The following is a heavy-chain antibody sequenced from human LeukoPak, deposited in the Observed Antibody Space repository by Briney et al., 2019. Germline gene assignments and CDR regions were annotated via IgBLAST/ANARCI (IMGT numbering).Heavy chain of an antibody. J-gene: IGHJ6*03. CDR2: ISSSSTTI. V-gene: IGHV3-48*04. D-gene: IGHD1-7*01. CDR1: GFIFSSYS. CDR3: ARNRFPITGTTNNYYYMDV. Sequence: GGSLRLSCAASGFIFSSYSMTWVRQAPGKGLEWLSYISSSSTTIYYADSVKGRFTISRDNAKNSLYLQMNSLKAEDTAVYYCARNRFPITGTTNNYYYMDVWGKGTTVTVSS.